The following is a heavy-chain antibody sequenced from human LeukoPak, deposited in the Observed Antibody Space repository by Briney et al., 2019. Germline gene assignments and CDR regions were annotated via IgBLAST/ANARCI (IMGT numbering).Heavy chain of an antibody. CDR3: TKAGGLRWLPFDP. CDR2: ISHDGSNK. J-gene: IGHJ5*02. V-gene: IGHV3-30*18. Sequence: GGSLRLSCAASGFTFSNYGIHWVRQAPGKGLEWVAVISHDGSNKDYADSVKGRFNISRDNSKNTLYLQMNSLRAEDTAVYYCTKAGGLRWLPFDPWGQGTLVTVSS. CDR1: GFTFSNYG. D-gene: IGHD4-23*01.